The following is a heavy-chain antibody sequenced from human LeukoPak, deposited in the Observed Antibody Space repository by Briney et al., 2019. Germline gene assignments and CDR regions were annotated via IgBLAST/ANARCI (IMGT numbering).Heavy chain of an antibody. CDR3: ARDRTVTTRGNDY. V-gene: IGHV4-38-2*02. CDR2: IYHSGST. D-gene: IGHD4-17*01. J-gene: IGHJ4*02. CDR1: GYSISSGYY. Sequence: SETLSLTCTVSGYSISSGYYWGWIRQPPGKGLEWIGSIYHSGSTYYNPSLKSRVTISVDTSKNQFSLKLSSVTAADTAVYYCARDRTVTTRGNDYWGQGTLVTVSS.